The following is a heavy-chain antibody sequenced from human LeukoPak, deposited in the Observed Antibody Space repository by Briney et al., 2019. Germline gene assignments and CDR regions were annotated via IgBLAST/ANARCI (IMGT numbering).Heavy chain of an antibody. J-gene: IGHJ3*02. CDR2: INHSGST. Sequence: PSETLSLTCAVYGGSFSDYYWSWIRQPPGKGLEWIGEINHSGSTNYNPSLKSRVTISVDTSKNQFSLKLSSVTAADTAVYYCARDDLDAFDIWGQGTMVTVSS. V-gene: IGHV4-34*01. CDR3: ARDDLDAFDI. CDR1: GGSFSDYY.